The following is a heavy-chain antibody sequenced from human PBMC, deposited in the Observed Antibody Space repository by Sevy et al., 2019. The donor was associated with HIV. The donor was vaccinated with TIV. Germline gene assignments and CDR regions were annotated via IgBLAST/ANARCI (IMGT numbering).Heavy chain of an antibody. Sequence: SETLSLTCTVSGVSISSLYWSWIRQPPGKGLEWIGTIYYSGSPNYNPSLKSRVTISVNTSKNQFSLKQSSGTAADTAVFYCAGRYFYDSRGSTVVDYWGQGTLVTVSS. CDR3: AGRYFYDSRGSTVVDY. CDR1: GVSISSLY. CDR2: IYYSGSP. D-gene: IGHD3-22*01. J-gene: IGHJ4*02. V-gene: IGHV4-59*11.